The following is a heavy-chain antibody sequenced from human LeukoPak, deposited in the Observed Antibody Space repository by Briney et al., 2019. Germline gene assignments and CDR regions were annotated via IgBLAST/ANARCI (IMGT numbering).Heavy chain of an antibody. Sequence: SVTVSCKASGFSFSSSSMQWVRQARGQRLEWIGWLAVGSGNTNYAQKFQGRVTITRDMSTSTAYMELSSLRSEDTALYYCAAVFGSGYYYYFDYWGQGSLATVSS. D-gene: IGHD3-22*01. CDR3: AAVFGSGYYYYFDY. CDR2: LAVGSGNT. J-gene: IGHJ4*02. V-gene: IGHV1-58*02. CDR1: GFSFSSSS.